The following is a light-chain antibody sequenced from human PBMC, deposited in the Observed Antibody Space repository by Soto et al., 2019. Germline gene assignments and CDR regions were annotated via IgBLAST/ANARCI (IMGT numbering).Light chain of an antibody. CDR3: NSYRRGNSFWV. CDR1: SDDIGGYNH. Sequence: QSVLTQPASVSGSPGQSITISCTGTSDDIGGYNHVSWCQHHSGKVPKLIIYEVTNRPSGVSGRFSGSKSGNTASLTISGLQPEDEADYYCNSYRRGNSFWVFGGGTKLTVL. J-gene: IGLJ3*02. CDR2: EVT. V-gene: IGLV2-14*01.